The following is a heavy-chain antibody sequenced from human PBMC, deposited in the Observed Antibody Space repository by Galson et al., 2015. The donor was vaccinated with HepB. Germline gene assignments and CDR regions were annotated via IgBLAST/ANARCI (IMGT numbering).Heavy chain of an antibody. CDR3: ARDNDRVGGSCYFCFDYGMDV. J-gene: IGHJ6*02. CDR2: ISYDGSNK. CDR1: GFTFSSYA. V-gene: IGHV3-30-3*01. D-gene: IGHD2-2*01. Sequence: SLRLSCAASGFTFSSYAMHWVRQAPGKGLEWVAVISYDGSNKYYADSVKGRFTISRDNSKNTLYLQMNSLRAEDTAVYYCARDNDRVGGSCYFCFDYGMDVWGQGTTVTVSS.